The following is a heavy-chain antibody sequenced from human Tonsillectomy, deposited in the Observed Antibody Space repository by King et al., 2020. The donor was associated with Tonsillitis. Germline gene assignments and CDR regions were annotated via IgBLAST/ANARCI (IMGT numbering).Heavy chain of an antibody. J-gene: IGHJ4*02. D-gene: IGHD3-22*01. CDR3: ARAHYYDSSDYYFFDY. Sequence: EVQLVESGGGLVKPGGSLRLSCAASGFTFSNYNMNWVRQAPGKGLEWVSSISGSLSYRYYADSVMRRFTISRDNAKNSLYMQIDSRRSEDTAVYYCARAHYYDSSDYYFFDYWGQGTLVTVSS. V-gene: IGHV3-21*01. CDR2: ISGSLSYR. CDR1: GFTFSNYN.